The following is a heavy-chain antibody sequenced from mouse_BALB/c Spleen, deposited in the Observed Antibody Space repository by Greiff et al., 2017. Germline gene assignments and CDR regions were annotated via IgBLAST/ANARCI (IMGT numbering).Heavy chain of an antibody. D-gene: IGHD2-4*01. Sequence: EVKVEESGGGLVQPGGSMKLSCVASGFTFSNYWMNWVRQSPEKGLEWVAEIRLKSNNYATHYAESVKGRFTISRDDSKSSVYLQMNNLRAEDTGIYYCTRQDYYDYTMDYWGQGTSVTVSS. CDR2: IRLKSNNYAT. CDR1: GFTFSNYW. CDR3: TRQDYYDYTMDY. J-gene: IGHJ4*01. V-gene: IGHV6-6*02.